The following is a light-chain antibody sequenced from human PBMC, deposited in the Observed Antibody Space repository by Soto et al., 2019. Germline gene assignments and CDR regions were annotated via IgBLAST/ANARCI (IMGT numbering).Light chain of an antibody. CDR2: ATS. J-gene: IGKJ1*01. Sequence: EIVLTQSPGTLSLSPGERATLSCRASQSVGSSYLAWYQQKPGQAPRLLIYATSTRATGIPDRFSGRGSGTDFTLTISRLEPEDFAVYYCQQYGSSPRTFGQGTKVEIK. CDR1: QSVGSSY. CDR3: QQYGSSPRT. V-gene: IGKV3-20*01.